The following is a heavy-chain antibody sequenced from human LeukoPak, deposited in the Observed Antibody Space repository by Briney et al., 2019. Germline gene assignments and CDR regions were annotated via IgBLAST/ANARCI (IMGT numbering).Heavy chain of an antibody. J-gene: IGHJ4*02. CDR3: AKGDGGSCSSSSCSTYFDY. Sequence: GGSLRLSCAASGFTFSTYAMNWVRQAPGKGLEWVSAISGGGETTYNADSVKGRFIISRDNSKNTIYLQMKGLRAGDTAIYYCAKGDGGSCSSSSCSTYFDYWGQGTLVTVSS. D-gene: IGHD2-15*01. CDR1: GFTFSTYA. V-gene: IGHV3-23*01. CDR2: ISGGGETT.